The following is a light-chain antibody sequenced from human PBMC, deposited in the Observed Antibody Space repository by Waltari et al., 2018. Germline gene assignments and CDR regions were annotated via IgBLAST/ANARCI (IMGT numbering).Light chain of an antibody. CDR1: SSDVGAYNY. V-gene: IGLV2-14*03. CDR3: SSFTSSSTVL. CDR2: DVS. J-gene: IGLJ2*01. Sequence: QSALTQAASVSGSPGQSITISCTGTSSDVGAYNYVSWYQQHPGKAPKLMIYDVSNPPSGVSNRFAGSKSGNTASLTISGLQAEDEADYYCSSFTSSSTVLFGGGTRLSVL.